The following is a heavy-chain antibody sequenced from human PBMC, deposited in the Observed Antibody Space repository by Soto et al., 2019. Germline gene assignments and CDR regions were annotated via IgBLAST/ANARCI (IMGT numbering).Heavy chain of an antibody. Sequence: GGSLRLSCAASGFTFSSYGMHWVRQAPGKGLEWVAVISYDGSNKYYADSVKGRFTISRDNPKNTLYLQMNSLRAEDTAVYYCAKPMVRGVPLFDYWGQGTLVTVSS. CDR2: ISYDGSNK. V-gene: IGHV3-30*18. CDR3: AKPMVRGVPLFDY. J-gene: IGHJ4*02. CDR1: GFTFSSYG. D-gene: IGHD3-10*01.